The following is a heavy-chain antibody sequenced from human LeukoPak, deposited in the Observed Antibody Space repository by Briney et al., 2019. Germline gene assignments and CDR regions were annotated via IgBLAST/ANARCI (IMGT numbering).Heavy chain of an antibody. V-gene: IGHV3-23*01. Sequence: GGSLRLSCAASGFTFSSYAMSWVRQAPGKGLEWVSAISGSGGSTYYADSVKGRFTISRDNSKNTLYLQMNSLGAEDTAVYYCAKCGPNVWGSYRSGRFFDYWGQGTLVTVSS. CDR3: AKCGPNVWGSYRSGRFFDY. D-gene: IGHD3-16*02. CDR2: ISGSGGST. J-gene: IGHJ4*02. CDR1: GFTFSSYA.